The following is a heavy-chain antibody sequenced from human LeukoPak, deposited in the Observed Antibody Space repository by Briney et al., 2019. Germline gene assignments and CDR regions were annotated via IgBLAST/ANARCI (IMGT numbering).Heavy chain of an antibody. Sequence: ASVKVSCEASGYTFTSYDINWVRQATGQGLEWMGWMNPNSGNTGYAQKFQGRVTITRNTSISTAYMELSSLRSEDTAVYYCARGLRALYDGVGLLDFDYWGQGTLVTVSS. D-gene: IGHD2-8*01. V-gene: IGHV1-8*03. J-gene: IGHJ4*02. CDR3: ARGLRALYDGVGLLDFDY. CDR1: GYTFTSYD. CDR2: MNPNSGNT.